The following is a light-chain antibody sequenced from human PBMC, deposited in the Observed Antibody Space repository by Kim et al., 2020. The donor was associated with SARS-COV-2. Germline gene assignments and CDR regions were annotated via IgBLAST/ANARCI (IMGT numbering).Light chain of an antibody. V-gene: IGLV2-14*03. CDR1: STDVGDYKY. J-gene: IGLJ1*01. CDR2: DVS. Sequence: QSALTQPASVSGSPGQSITISCTGTSTDVGDYKYVSWYQQHPDKAPKLMIYDVSRRPSGISNRFSGSKSGNTASLTISGLQAEDEADYYCSSFTSTGTCVFGTGTKVTV. CDR3: SSFTSTGTCV.